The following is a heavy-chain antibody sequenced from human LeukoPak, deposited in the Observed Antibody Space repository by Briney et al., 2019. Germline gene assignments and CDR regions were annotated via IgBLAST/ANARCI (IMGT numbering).Heavy chain of an antibody. V-gene: IGHV1-69*05. CDR3: ARGVGLHVYYFDY. CDR2: IIPIFGTA. D-gene: IGHD3-16*01. Sequence: ASVKVSCKASGGTFSSYAISWVRQAPGQGLEWMGGIIPIFGTANYAQKFQGRVTITTDESTSTAYMELSSLRSEDTAVYYCARGVGLHVYYFDYWGQGSLVTVSS. J-gene: IGHJ4*02. CDR1: GGTFSSYA.